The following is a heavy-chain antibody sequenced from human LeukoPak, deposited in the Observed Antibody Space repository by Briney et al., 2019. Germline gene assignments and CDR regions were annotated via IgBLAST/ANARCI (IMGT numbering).Heavy chain of an antibody. J-gene: IGHJ4*02. D-gene: IGHD3-22*01. CDR1: GYTFTGYY. CDR3: ARRCDTSSYYTYYFDY. V-gene: IGHV1-2*02. Sequence: ASVKVSCKASGYTFTGYYMHWVRQAPGQGLEWMGWINPNSGGTDYAQKFQGRVTMTRDTSISTAYMELSRLRSDDTAVYFCARRCDTSSYYTYYFDYWGQGTLVTVSS. CDR2: INPNSGGT.